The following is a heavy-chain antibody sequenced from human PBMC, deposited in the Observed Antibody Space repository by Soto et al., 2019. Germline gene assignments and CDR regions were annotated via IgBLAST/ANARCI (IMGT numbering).Heavy chain of an antibody. V-gene: IGHV1-69*01. CDR2: IIPKFGTT. CDR1: GGTFSTYP. Sequence: QVQLVQSGAEVKKPGSSVKVSCKASGGTFSTYPINWVRQAPGQGLEYMGGIIPKFGTTNYAQKFRGTVTITADESTSTAYIELNNLRSEDTAVYYCARGASNSTDWYIWFDPWGQGTLVTVSS. J-gene: IGHJ5*02. CDR3: ARGASNSTDWYIWFDP. D-gene: IGHD6-19*01.